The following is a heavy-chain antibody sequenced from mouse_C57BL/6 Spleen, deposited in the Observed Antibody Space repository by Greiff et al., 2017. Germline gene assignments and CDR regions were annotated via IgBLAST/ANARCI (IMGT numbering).Heavy chain of an antibody. Sequence: QVQLQQSGPGLVQPSQSLSITCTVSGFSLTSYGVHWVRQSPGKGLEWLGVIWSGGSTDYNAAFISRLSISKDDSKSQVFFKMNSLQADDTAIYYCARSPYYSGFDYWGQGTTLTVSS. D-gene: IGHD1-1*02. J-gene: IGHJ2*01. CDR3: ARSPYYSGFDY. V-gene: IGHV2-2*01. CDR1: GFSLTSYG. CDR2: IWSGGST.